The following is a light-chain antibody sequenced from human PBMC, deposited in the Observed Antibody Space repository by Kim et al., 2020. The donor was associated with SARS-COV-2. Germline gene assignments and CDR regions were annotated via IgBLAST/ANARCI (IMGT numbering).Light chain of an antibody. V-gene: IGKV3-20*01. J-gene: IGKJ2*01. CDR3: QQFASPPYT. CDR1: QTVTSNS. CDR2: ATS. Sequence: EIVLTQSPGTLSLSPGERATVSCRASQTVTSNSLAWYQQRPGQAPRVLIYATSSRAVDIPDRFAGSGSGTDFTLTISRVEPEDFAVYYCQQFASPPYTFGQGT.